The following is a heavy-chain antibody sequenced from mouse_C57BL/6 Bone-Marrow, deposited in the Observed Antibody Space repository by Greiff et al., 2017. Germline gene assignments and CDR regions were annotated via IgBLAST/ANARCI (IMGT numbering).Heavy chain of an antibody. J-gene: IGHJ2*01. CDR2: IYPGGGYT. V-gene: IGHV1-63*01. D-gene: IGHD2-4*01. CDR3: ARRLRRGSFGY. Sequence: VQLVESGAELVRPGTSVKMSCKASGYTFTNYWIGWAKQRPGHGLEWIGDIYPGGGYTNYNEQFKGKATLTADKSSSTAYMQFSSLTSEDSAIYYCARRLRRGSFGYWGQGTTLTVSS. CDR1: GYTFTNYW.